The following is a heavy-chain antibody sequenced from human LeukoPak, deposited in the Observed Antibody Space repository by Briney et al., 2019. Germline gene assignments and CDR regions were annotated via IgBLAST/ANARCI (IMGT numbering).Heavy chain of an antibody. D-gene: IGHD2-2*01. J-gene: IGHJ5*02. CDR1: GGSISSYY. CDR2: IYTSGST. CDR3: ATGKYCSSTSCYHEGWFDP. V-gene: IGHV4-4*09. Sequence: SETLSLTCTVSGGSISSYYWSWIRQPPGEGLEWIGYIYTSGSTNYNPSLKSRVTISVDTSKNQFSLKLSSVTAADTAVYYCATGKYCSSTSCYHEGWFDPWGQGTLVTVSS.